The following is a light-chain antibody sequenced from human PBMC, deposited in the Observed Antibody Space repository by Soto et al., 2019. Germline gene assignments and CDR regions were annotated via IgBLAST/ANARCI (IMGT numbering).Light chain of an antibody. Sequence: QSALTQPASVSASPGQSITISCTGTSSDIGSYNYVSWYRHHPGKAPQLMIYEVSHRPSGISHRFSGSKSGNTASLTISGLQAEDEGYYYCTSYTGSRSLVFFGGGTKLTVL. CDR2: EVS. CDR3: TSYTGSRSLVF. J-gene: IGLJ2*01. CDR1: SSDIGSYNY. V-gene: IGLV2-14*01.